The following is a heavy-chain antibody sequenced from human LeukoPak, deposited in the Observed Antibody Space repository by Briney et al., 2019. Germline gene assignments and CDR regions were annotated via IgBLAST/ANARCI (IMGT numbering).Heavy chain of an antibody. J-gene: IGHJ3*02. CDR2: IKQDGSDK. Sequence: GGSLRLSCAASGFTSNSYWMSWVRRAPGKGLEWVANIKQDGSDKYYVDSVKGRFTISRDNAKNSLYLQLDSLKTEDTAVYYCARAYSDYWSGLNAFDIWGQGTMVTVSS. CDR3: ARAYSDYWSGLNAFDI. V-gene: IGHV3-7*01. D-gene: IGHD3-3*01. CDR1: GFTSNSYW.